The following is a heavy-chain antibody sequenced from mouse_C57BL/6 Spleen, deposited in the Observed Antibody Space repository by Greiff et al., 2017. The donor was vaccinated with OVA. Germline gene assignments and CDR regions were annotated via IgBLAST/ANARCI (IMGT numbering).Heavy chain of an antibody. J-gene: IGHJ3*01. V-gene: IGHV1-72*01. D-gene: IGHD2-5*01. CDR3: AREDSNYVGFAY. CDR2: IDPNSGGT. Sequence: QVQLKQPGAELVKPGASVKLSCKASGYTFTSYWMHWVKQRPGRGLEWIGRIDPNSGGTKYNEKFKSKATLTVDKPSSTAYMQLSSLTSEDSAVYYCAREDSNYVGFAYWGQGTLVTVSA. CDR1: GYTFTSYW.